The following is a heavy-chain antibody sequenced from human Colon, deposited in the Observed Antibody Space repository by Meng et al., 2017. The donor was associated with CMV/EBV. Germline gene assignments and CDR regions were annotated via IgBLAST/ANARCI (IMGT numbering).Heavy chain of an antibody. CDR2: INHSGST. Sequence: QQQSAGLFKPSQPLSLPCAGYGGSFSGYYWSWIRQPPGKGLEWIGEINHSGSTNYNPSLKSRVTISVDTSKNQFSLKLSSVTAADTAVYYCARGLYGSGRHQIDYWGQGTLVTVSS. J-gene: IGHJ4*02. D-gene: IGHD3-10*01. V-gene: IGHV4-34*01. CDR3: ARGLYGSGRHQIDY. CDR1: GGSFSGYY.